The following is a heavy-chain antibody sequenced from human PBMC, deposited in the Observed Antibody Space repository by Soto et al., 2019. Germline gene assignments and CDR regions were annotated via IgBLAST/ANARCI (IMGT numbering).Heavy chain of an antibody. Sequence: PGGSLRLSCAASGFTFSSYAMHWVRQAPGKGLEWVAVISYDGSNKYYADSVKGRFTISRDNSKNTLYLQMNSLRAEDTAVYYCARPPPTGTSPDYWGQGTLVTVSS. CDR1: GFTFSSYA. J-gene: IGHJ4*02. V-gene: IGHV3-30-3*01. D-gene: IGHD1-7*01. CDR3: ARPPPTGTSPDY. CDR2: ISYDGSNK.